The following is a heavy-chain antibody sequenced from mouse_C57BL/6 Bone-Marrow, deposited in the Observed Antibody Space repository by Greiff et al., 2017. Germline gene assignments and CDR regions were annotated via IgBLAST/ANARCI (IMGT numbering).Heavy chain of an antibody. CDR2: INPNNGGT. CDR1: GYTFTDYY. J-gene: IGHJ4*01. D-gene: IGHD1-1*01. CDR3: ARSDIDYYGSSYDAMDY. V-gene: IGHV1-26*01. Sequence: EVQLQQSGPELVKPGASVKISCKASGYTFTDYYMNWVKQSHGKSLEWIGDINPNNGGTSYNQKFKGKATLTVDKSSSTAYMELRSLTSEDSAVYYCARSDIDYYGSSYDAMDYWGQGTSVTVSS.